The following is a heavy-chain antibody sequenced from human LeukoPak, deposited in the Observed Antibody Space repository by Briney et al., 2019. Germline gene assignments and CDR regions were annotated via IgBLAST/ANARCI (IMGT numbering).Heavy chain of an antibody. CDR1: GYTFTGYY. D-gene: IGHD6-13*01. CDR3: ARDVSSWLLPDY. Sequence: GASVKVSCKASGYTFTGYYMHWVRQAPGQGLEWMGWINPNSGGTNYAQKFQGRVTLTRATSISTAYMELSRLRSDDTAVYYCARDVSSWLLPDYWGQGTLVTVSS. J-gene: IGHJ4*02. CDR2: INPNSGGT. V-gene: IGHV1-2*02.